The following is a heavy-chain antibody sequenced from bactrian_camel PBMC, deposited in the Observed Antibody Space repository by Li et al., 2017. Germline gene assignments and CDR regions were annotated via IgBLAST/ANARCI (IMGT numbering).Heavy chain of an antibody. J-gene: IGHJ4*01. CDR3: ATLISWWHPAYKY. V-gene: IGHV3-2*01. D-gene: IGHD7*01. Sequence: VQLVESGGGLVQPGGSLRLSCAASGLTFSNYHIIWVRQPPGKGLEWVSSINNDAQYTFTADSVKGRFTISRDNAKNSAFLQMDSLNSEDTALYYCATLISWWHPAYKYWGQGTQVTVS. CDR2: INNDAQYT. CDR1: GLTFSNYH.